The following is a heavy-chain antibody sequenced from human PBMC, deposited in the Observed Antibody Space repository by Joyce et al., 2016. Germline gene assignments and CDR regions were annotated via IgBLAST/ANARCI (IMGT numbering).Heavy chain of an antibody. J-gene: IGHJ5*02. CDR1: GFTFSSYS. CDR3: ARKPVVEVGNDCFGP. D-gene: IGHD2-2*01. CDR2: IGNDGVTT. V-gene: IGHV3-23*01. Sequence: EVQLLESGGGLIQPGGSLRLSCAASGFTFSSYSMNGVRQAPGKGLEWVSLIGNDGVTTFYADSVRGRFTISRENSKNTLYLQMDSLRVEDTAIYYCARKPVVEVGNDCFGPWGQGTLVTVSS.